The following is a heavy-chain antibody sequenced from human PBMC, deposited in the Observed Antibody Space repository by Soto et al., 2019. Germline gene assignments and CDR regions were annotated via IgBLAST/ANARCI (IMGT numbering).Heavy chain of an antibody. CDR1: GGSISSSNW. D-gene: IGHD3-22*01. CDR3: ARSLYYYDSSGHNLLFDY. CDR2: IYHSGST. J-gene: IGHJ4*02. Sequence: SETLSLTCAVSGGSISSSNWWSWVRQPPGKGLEWIGEIYHSGSTNYNPSLKSRVTISVDKSKNQFSLKLSSVTAADTAVYYCARSLYYYDSSGHNLLFDYWGQGTLVTVSS. V-gene: IGHV4-4*02.